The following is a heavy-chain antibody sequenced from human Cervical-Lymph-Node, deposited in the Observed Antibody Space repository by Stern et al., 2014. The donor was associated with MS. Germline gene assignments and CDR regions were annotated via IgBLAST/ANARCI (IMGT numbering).Heavy chain of an antibody. Sequence: EVHLVESGGGLLKPGGSLRLSCAASGFTSSAYGMHWVRQAPGKGLEWVSSIRSSGSNKYYADSVKGRLTISRDNVKNSLYLQMNSLRAEDTGIYYCARHCSSSSCYRYYGMDVWGQGTTVTVSS. J-gene: IGHJ6*02. CDR3: ARHCSSSSCYRYYGMDV. D-gene: IGHD2-2*01. CDR1: GFTSSAYG. V-gene: IGHV3-21*01. CDR2: IRSSGSNK.